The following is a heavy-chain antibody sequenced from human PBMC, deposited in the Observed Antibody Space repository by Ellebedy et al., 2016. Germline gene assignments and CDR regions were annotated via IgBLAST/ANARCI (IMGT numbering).Heavy chain of an antibody. J-gene: IGHJ5*02. CDR1: GGSINRFY. CDR2: IYHSGSA. D-gene: IGHD5-24*01. Sequence: SETLSLTXTVSGGSINRFYWSWIRQSPGKTLEWIGYIYHSGSANYNPSLKSRATISVDTSKNQFSLRMTSVTAADTAVYYCARQDDNFFDPWGQGTLVTVSS. V-gene: IGHV4-59*01. CDR3: ARQDDNFFDP.